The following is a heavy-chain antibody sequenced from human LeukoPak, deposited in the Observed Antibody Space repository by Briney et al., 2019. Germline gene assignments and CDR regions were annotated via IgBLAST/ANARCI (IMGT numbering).Heavy chain of an antibody. V-gene: IGHV4-59*12. Sequence: SETLSLTCTVSGGSISSYYWSWIRQPPGKGLEWIGYIYYSGSTYYNPSLKSRVTISVDTSKNQFSLKLGSVTAADTAVYYCARDSAGYGSGSYSYYYYGMDVWGQGTTVTVSS. CDR2: IYYSGST. D-gene: IGHD3-10*01. J-gene: IGHJ6*02. CDR3: ARDSAGYGSGSYSYYYYGMDV. CDR1: GGSISSYY.